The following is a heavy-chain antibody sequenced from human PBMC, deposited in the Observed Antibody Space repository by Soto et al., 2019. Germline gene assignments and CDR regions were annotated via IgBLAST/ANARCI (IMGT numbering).Heavy chain of an antibody. Sequence: GGSLRLSCAASGFTFSSYAMSWVRQAPGKGLEWVSAISGSGGSTYYADSVKGRFTISRDNSKNTLYLQMNSLRAEDTAVYYCAKDLGSGSYLGDWFDPWGQGILVTVSS. CDR1: GFTFSSYA. CDR3: AKDLGSGSYLGDWFDP. CDR2: ISGSGGST. V-gene: IGHV3-23*01. J-gene: IGHJ5*02. D-gene: IGHD1-26*01.